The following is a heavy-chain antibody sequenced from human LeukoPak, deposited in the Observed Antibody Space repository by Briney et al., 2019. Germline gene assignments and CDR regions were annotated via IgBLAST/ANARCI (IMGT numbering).Heavy chain of an antibody. Sequence: GGSLRLSCAASGFSFISYGMHWVRQAPGKGLEWVGVISDDGRNKNYADSVKGRFTISRDNSKDTLYLQMNSLRDEDSAVYYCAKRPSDYGDYVTYFDYWGQGTLVTVSS. V-gene: IGHV3-30*18. CDR1: GFSFISYG. D-gene: IGHD4-17*01. CDR3: AKRPSDYGDYVTYFDY. CDR2: ISDDGRNK. J-gene: IGHJ4*02.